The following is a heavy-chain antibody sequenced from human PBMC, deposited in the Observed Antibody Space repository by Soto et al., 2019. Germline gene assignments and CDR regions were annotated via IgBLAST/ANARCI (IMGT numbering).Heavy chain of an antibody. Sequence: QITLEASSPTLVKPTQTLTLTCTFSGFSLSTTGVGVGWIRQPPGKALEWLALVYLDDDKRYSPSQKSRLTIIMHTSNNLGGLRTTNMDPVDTATDDCTHFNSNYRGCYFDYWGQGTMVTVSS. CDR3: THFNSNYRGCYFDY. V-gene: IGHV2-5*02. D-gene: IGHD4-4*01. CDR1: GFSLSTTGVG. CDR2: VYLDDDK. J-gene: IGHJ4*02.